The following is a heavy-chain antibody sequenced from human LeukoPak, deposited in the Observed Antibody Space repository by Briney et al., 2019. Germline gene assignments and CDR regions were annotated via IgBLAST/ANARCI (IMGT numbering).Heavy chain of an antibody. V-gene: IGHV3-66*01. CDR2: LYTSGTT. CDR3: ARERSTSGYYLAY. J-gene: IGHJ4*02. CDR1: GFSVSTKY. D-gene: IGHD5-12*01. Sequence: GGSLRLSCAVSGFSVSTKYMTWVRQAPGKGLEWVSVLYTSGTTYYADSVKGRFSISRDSSDNTLYLQMNSLRVEDTGVYYCARERSTSGYYLAYWGQGTLVTVSS.